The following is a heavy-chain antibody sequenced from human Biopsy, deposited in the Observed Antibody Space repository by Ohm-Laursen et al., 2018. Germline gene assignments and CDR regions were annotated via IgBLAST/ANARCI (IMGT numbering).Heavy chain of an antibody. CDR1: GGTFSNYG. V-gene: IGHV1-46*01. Sequence: SSVKVSCKVPGGTFSNYGVNWVRQAPGQGLEWMGIINPGGNSTAYTQNFQGRVTMTWDTSTTTVYMELSSLRSEDTAVYFCARNTGWYGDLYYFDYWGQGTLVTVSS. CDR3: ARNTGWYGDLYYFDY. D-gene: IGHD6-19*01. J-gene: IGHJ4*02. CDR2: INPGGNST.